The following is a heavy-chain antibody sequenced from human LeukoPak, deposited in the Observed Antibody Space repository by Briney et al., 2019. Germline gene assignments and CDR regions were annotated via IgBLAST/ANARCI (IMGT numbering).Heavy chain of an antibody. Sequence: GGSLRLSCAASGFTFSTYWMSWVRQAPGKGLEWVGNIKQDGSEKYYVDSVKGRFTISRDNAKNSLYLQMNSLRAEDTPMYYCARDSAGNDYWGQGTLVTVSS. J-gene: IGHJ4*02. V-gene: IGHV3-7*01. CDR3: ARDSAGNDY. D-gene: IGHD6-13*01. CDR2: IKQDGSEK. CDR1: GFTFSTYW.